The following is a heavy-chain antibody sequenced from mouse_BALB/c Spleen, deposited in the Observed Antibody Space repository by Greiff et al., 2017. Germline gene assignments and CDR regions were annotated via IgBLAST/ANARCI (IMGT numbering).Heavy chain of an antibody. V-gene: IGHV1-12*01. J-gene: IGHJ2*01. CDR2: IYPGNGDT. CDR3: AREDYYGYQYYFDY. D-gene: IGHD1-2*01. CDR1: GYTFTSYN. Sequence: QVQLQQSGAELVKPGASVKMSCKASGYTFTSYNMHWVKQTPGQGLEWIGAIYPGNGDTSYNQKFKGKATLTADKSSSTAYMQLSSLTSEDSAVYYCAREDYYGYQYYFDYWGQGTTLTVSS.